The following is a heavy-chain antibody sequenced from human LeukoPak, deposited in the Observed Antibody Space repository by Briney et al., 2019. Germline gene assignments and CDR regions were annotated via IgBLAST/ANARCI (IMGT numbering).Heavy chain of an antibody. J-gene: IGHJ4*02. CDR1: GGSISSYY. Sequence: SETLSLTCTVSGGSISSYYWSWIRQPPGKGLEWIGYIYYSGSTNYNPSLKSRVTISVDTSKNQFSLKLSSVTAADTAVYYCARVRDSSGWEGYYFDYWGQGALVTVSS. D-gene: IGHD6-19*01. V-gene: IGHV4-59*12. CDR3: ARVRDSSGWEGYYFDY. CDR2: IYYSGST.